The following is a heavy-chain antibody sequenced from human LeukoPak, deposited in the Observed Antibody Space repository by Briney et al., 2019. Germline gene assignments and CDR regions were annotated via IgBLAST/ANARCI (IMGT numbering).Heavy chain of an antibody. J-gene: IGHJ4*02. D-gene: IGHD1-26*01. CDR1: GFPFSSYS. CDR3: ARMLLSGSYRFDY. CDR2: ISSSSGII. Sequence: PGGSLRLSCEASGFPFSSYSMNWVRQAPGKGLEWVSYISSSSGIIYYADSVKGRFTISRDNAKNSLYLQMNSLRAEDTAVYYCARMLLSGSYRFDYWGQGTLVTVSS. V-gene: IGHV3-48*01.